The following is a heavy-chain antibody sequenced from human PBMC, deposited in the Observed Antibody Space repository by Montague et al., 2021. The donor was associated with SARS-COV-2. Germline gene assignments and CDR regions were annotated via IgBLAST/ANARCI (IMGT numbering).Heavy chain of an antibody. V-gene: IGHV4-39*07. CDR3: ARRGYSYYYYGMDV. D-gene: IGHD5-24*01. J-gene: IGHJ6*02. Sequence: LVKPTQTLTLTCTFSGFSLTTRGVGVGWIRQPPGKGLEWIGEINHSGSTNYNPPLKSRVTISVDTSKNQFSLKLSSVTAADTAVYYCARRGYSYYYYGMDVWGQGTTVTVSS. CDR2: INHSGST. CDR1: GFSLTTRGVG.